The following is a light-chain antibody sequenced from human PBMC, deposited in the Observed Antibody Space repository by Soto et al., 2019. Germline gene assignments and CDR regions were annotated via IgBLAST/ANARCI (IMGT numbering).Light chain of an antibody. CDR2: EGS. CDR3: CSYAGTRV. V-gene: IGLV2-23*01. Sequence: QSVLTQPASVSGSPGQSITISCTGTSSDVGSYNLVSWYQQHPGKAPKLMIYEGSKRPSGVSNRFSGSKSGNTASLTISGLQAEDEADYYCCSYAGTRVFGGGTKLTFL. CDR1: SSDVGSYNL. J-gene: IGLJ3*02.